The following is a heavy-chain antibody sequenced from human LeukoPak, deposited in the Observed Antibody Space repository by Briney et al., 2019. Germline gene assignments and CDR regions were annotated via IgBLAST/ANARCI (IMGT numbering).Heavy chain of an antibody. CDR1: GYTFTGYY. J-gene: IGHJ4*02. D-gene: IGHD3-9*01. CDR2: INPNSGGT. V-gene: IGHV1-2*02. Sequence: ASVKVSCKASGYTFTGYYMHWVRQAPGQGLEWMGCINPNSGGTNYAQKFQGRVTMTRDTSISTAYMEVRSLRSDDTAVFYCARVDILTGYYFFDSWGQGTLVTVSS. CDR3: ARVDILTGYYFFDS.